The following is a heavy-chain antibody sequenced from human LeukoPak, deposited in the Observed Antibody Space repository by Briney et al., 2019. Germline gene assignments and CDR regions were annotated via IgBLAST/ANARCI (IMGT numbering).Heavy chain of an antibody. V-gene: IGHV3-7*03. CDR2: IKQDGSER. J-gene: IGHJ4*02. CDR3: VRDNPRQQGFAY. D-gene: IGHD6-13*01. Sequence: GGSLRLSCAASGFTFSSCWMSWVRQAPGKGLEWVANIKQDGSERYYVDSVKGRFTISRDNAKNSLYLQMSSLRAEDTAVYYCVRDNPRQQGFAYWGQGTLVTVSS. CDR1: GFTFSSCW.